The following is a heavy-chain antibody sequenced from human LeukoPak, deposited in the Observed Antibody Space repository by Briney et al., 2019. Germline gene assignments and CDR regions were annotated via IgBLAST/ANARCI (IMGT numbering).Heavy chain of an antibody. D-gene: IGHD6-13*01. V-gene: IGHV4-39*01. CDR3: ARRKVAAEIDY. J-gene: IGHJ4*02. CDR2: IYYRGNT. Sequence: QLQLQESGPGLVKPSETLSLICTVSGGSITDTSYFCGWIRQPPGKGLGWIGSIYYRGNTYYSPSLKSRVTLFVDTSKNQFSLKLSSVTAADTANCARRKVAAEIDYWGQGTLVTVSS. CDR1: GGSITDTSYF.